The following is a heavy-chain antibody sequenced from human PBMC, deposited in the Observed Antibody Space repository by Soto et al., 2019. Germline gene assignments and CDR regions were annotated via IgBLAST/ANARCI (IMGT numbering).Heavy chain of an antibody. CDR1: GFTLSTYA. Sequence: SGGSLRLSCAASGFTLSTYAISWVRQAPGKGLEWISSIGDGDSGDTTAYADSVKGRFTVSRDYPKNTLYLQMNSLRDEDTAVYYCAKGGTGTNLWLDPWGQGTLVTVSS. D-gene: IGHD1-7*01. J-gene: IGHJ5*02. CDR2: IGDGDSGDTT. CDR3: AKGGTGTNLWLDP. V-gene: IGHV3-23*01.